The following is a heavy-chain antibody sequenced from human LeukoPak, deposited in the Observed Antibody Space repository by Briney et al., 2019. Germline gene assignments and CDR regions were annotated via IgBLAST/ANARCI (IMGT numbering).Heavy chain of an antibody. J-gene: IGHJ4*02. CDR3: AGPYSSSYQIDY. Sequence: GASVKVSCKASGYTLTGYYMHWVRQAPGQGHESMVWLNPKSGGTNYSQKFQGRVTMIRDESISTAYMELSRLRSDDTAVYYCAGPYSSSYQIDYWGQGTLVTVSS. V-gene: IGHV1-2*02. CDR1: GYTLTGYY. CDR2: LNPKSGGT. D-gene: IGHD6-13*01.